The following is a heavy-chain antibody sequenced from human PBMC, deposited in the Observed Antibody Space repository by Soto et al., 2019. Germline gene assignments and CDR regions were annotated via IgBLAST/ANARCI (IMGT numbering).Heavy chain of an antibody. CDR1: GFRSSSPGS. Sequence: GFRSSSPGSWGKIRQLPGKGLEWIGSISHTGTTSYSPSLTSRVSISVDTSKNKVSLKLTSVTAADTAVYFCARVTMVIRDSDHFGVDLWGQGTTATASS. D-gene: IGHD2-21*01. CDR2: ISHTGTT. CDR3: ARVTMVIRDSDHFGVDL. V-gene: IGHV4-38-2*02. J-gene: IGHJ6*02.